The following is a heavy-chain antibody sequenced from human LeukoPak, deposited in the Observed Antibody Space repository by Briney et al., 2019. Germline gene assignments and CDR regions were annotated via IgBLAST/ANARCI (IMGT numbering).Heavy chain of an antibody. D-gene: IGHD1-26*01. CDR2: IDPNDSYT. CDR3: ARMGPVGVTNVDY. CDR1: GYSFSIYW. J-gene: IGHJ4*02. Sequence: GESLRISCKGSGYSFSIYWITWVRQMPGKGLEWMGTIDPNDSYTKYSPSFEGHVTISADKSISTAYLQWSSLKASDIAMYYCARMGPVGVTNVDYWGQGTLVTVSS. V-gene: IGHV5-10-1*01.